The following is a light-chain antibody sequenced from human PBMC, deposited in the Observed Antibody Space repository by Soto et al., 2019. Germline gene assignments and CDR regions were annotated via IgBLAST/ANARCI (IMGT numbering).Light chain of an antibody. J-gene: IGLJ2*01. CDR3: QSYDSSLSGVV. V-gene: IGLV1-40*01. CDR1: SSNIGAGYN. Sequence: QSVLTQPPSVSGAPGQRVTISCTGSSSNIGAGYNVHWYQQLPGTAPKLLIYVNSNRPSGVPDRFSGSKSGTSASLAITGLQAEDEADYCCQSYDSSLSGVVFGGGTKVTVL. CDR2: VNS.